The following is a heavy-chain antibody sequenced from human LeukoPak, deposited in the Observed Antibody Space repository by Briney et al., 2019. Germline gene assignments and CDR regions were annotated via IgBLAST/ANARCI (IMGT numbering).Heavy chain of an antibody. J-gene: IGHJ4*02. CDR2: IKQDGSEK. D-gene: IGHD1-26*01. Sequence: GGSLRLSCAVSGFTFSTYNMNWVRQAPGKGLEWVANIKQDGSEKYYVDSVKGRFTISRDNAKNSLYLQMNSLRSEDTAVYYCARAPNSGSYFVYWGQGTLVTVSS. CDR3: ARAPNSGSYFVY. V-gene: IGHV3-7*03. CDR1: GFTFSTYN.